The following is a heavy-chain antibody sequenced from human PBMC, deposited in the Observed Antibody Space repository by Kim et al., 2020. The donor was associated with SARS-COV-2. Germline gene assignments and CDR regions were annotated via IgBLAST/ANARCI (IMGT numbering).Heavy chain of an antibody. J-gene: IGHJ5*02. V-gene: IGHV3-30*04. CDR1: GLSFNTLA. CDR2: ISYDGGLK. D-gene: IGHD1-1*01. Sequence: GGSLRLSCEASGLSFNTLAFHWVRQTPDKRLEWLALISYDGGLKFYADSLEGRSTISRDNTKNMIYLQIDSLRPEDTALYYCTSGIPGTWGQGTRVTVS. CDR3: TSGIPGT.